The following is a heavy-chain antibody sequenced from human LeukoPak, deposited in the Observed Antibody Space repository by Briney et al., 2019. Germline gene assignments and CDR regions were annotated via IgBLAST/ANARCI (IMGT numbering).Heavy chain of an antibody. V-gene: IGHV4-59*01. CDR3: ASSEGYYYYYYMDV. J-gene: IGHJ6*03. CDR2: IYYSVRT. Sequence: SETLSLTRTVSRGSLTSYYWSWIWHSPRKGVEWIGYIYYSVRTNYNPSLKSRVTISVDTSKNQFSLKLSSVTASDTAVYYCASSEGYYYYYYMDVWGKGTTVTVSS. CDR1: RGSLTSYY.